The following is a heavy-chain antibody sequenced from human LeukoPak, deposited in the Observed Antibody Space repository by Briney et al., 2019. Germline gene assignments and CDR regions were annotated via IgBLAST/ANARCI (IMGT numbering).Heavy chain of an antibody. CDR2: ISGSGGST. V-gene: IGHV3-23*01. CDR3: AKSVLLWFGESSYYFDY. J-gene: IGHJ4*02. CDR1: GFTFSSYA. D-gene: IGHD3-10*01. Sequence: GGSLRLSCAASGFTFSSYAMSWVRQAPGKGLEWVSAISGSGGSTYYADSVKGRFTISRDNSKNTLYLQMNSLRAEDTAVYYCAKSVLLWFGESSYYFDYWGQGTLVTVSS.